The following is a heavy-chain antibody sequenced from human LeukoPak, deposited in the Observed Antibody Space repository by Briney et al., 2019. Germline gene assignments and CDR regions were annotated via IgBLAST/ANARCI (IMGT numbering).Heavy chain of an antibody. V-gene: IGHV3-11*01. CDR3: ARGVVPAVDYFDY. CDR1: GFTFSDYY. D-gene: IGHD2-2*01. Sequence: GGSLRLSCAASGFTFSDYYMSWIRQAPGKGLEWVSYISSSGSAIYYADSVKGRFTISRDNAKNSLYLQMNSLRAEDTAVYYCARGVVPAVDYFDYWGQGTLVTVSS. J-gene: IGHJ4*02. CDR2: ISSSGSAI.